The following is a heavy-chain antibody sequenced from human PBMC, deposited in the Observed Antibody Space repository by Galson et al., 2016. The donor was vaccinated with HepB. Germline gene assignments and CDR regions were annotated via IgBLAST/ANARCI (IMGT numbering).Heavy chain of an antibody. D-gene: IGHD5-24*01. CDR1: GFSLRTSAMC. V-gene: IGHV2-70*13. Sequence: PALVKPTQTLTLTCTFSGFSLRTSAMCVSWIRQPPGKALEWLALIDWDDDKYYSTSLRTRLTISKDTSKSPVVLTMTSMDPVDTATYYCARIQGGYNHKYYFDYWGQGTTVTVSS. CDR3: ARIQGGYNHKYYFDY. J-gene: IGHJ4*02. CDR2: IDWDDDK.